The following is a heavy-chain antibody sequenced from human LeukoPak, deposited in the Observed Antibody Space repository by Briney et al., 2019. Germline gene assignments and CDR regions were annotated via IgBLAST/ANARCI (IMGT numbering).Heavy chain of an antibody. D-gene: IGHD1-26*01. CDR3: ARGKRVGVGSPLGY. J-gene: IGHJ4*02. CDR1: GFTSGHYA. V-gene: IGHV3-23*01. CDR2: ISGSGDRT. Sequence: PTGGSLRLSCAASGFTSGHYAMTWVRQAPGKGLEWVASISGSGDRTYYADSVMGRFTVSRDNSKNTLSLQMDSLRADDTAVYYCARGKRVGVGSPLGYWGQGTLVTVSS.